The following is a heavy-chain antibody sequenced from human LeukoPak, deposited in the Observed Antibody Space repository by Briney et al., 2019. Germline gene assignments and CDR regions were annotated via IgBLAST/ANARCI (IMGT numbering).Heavy chain of an antibody. J-gene: IGHJ4*02. CDR3: TTEGYYGSGTYFY. CDR1: GFTFSSYG. V-gene: IGHV3-15*01. D-gene: IGHD3-10*01. CDR2: IKSRVDGGTT. Sequence: GRSLRLSCAASGFTFSSYGMHWVRQAPGKGLEWVGRIKSRVDGGTTDYAAPVKDRFTISRDDSKNTLYLQMNSLKTEDTAVYYCTTEGYYGSGTYFYWGQGALVTVSS.